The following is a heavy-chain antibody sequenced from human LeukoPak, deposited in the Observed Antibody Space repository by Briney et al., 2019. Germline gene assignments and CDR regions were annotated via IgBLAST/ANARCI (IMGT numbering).Heavy chain of an antibody. Sequence: GGSLRLSCAASGFTFSSYWMHWVRQAPGKGLVWVSRINTDGSSTSYADSVKGRFTISRANAKITLYVQMNSLRAEDTAVYYCASLAGATEFDSWGQGTLVTISS. CDR2: INTDGSST. J-gene: IGHJ4*02. D-gene: IGHD1-26*01. CDR1: GFTFSSYW. CDR3: ASLAGATEFDS. V-gene: IGHV3-74*01.